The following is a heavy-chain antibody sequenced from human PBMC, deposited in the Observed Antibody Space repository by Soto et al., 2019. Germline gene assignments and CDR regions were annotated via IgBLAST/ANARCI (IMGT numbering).Heavy chain of an antibody. CDR3: ATSYYYGSGSLLDTYYFDC. J-gene: IGHJ4*02. D-gene: IGHD3-10*01. V-gene: IGHV1-24*01. CDR1: GYTLTELS. CDR2: FDPEDGET. Sequence: ASVKVSCKVSGYTLTELSMHWVRQAPGKGLEWMGGFDPEDGETIYAQKFQGRVTMTEDTSTDTAYMELSSLRSEDTAVYYCATSYYYGSGSLLDTYYFDCWGQGTLVTVSS.